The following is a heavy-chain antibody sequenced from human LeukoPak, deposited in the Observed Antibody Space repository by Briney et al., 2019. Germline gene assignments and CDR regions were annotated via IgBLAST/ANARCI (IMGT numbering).Heavy chain of an antibody. Sequence: GGSLRLFCAASGFTFSSYDMHWVRQAPGKGLEWVAFIWSDGSNKYYADSVKGRFTISRDNSKNTLYLQMNSLRAEDTAVYYCARHRSKWLQSSFDYWGQGTLVTVSS. CDR2: IWSDGSNK. D-gene: IGHD5-24*01. J-gene: IGHJ4*02. V-gene: IGHV3-30*02. CDR3: ARHRSKWLQSSFDY. CDR1: GFTFSSYD.